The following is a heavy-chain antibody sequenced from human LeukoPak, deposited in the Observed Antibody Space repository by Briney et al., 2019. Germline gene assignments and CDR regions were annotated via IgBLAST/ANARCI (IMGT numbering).Heavy chain of an antibody. V-gene: IGHV1-18*01. J-gene: IGHJ3*02. Sequence: ASVKVSCQASGYTFTTFGISWVRQAPGRGLEWMGYISGRSDDINFAQNFQDRLTMTTDTSASTAYMELERLTSDDTAVYYCARSLNDAFDIWGQGTMVTVSS. CDR2: ISGRSDDI. CDR3: ARSLNDAFDI. CDR1: GYTFTTFG.